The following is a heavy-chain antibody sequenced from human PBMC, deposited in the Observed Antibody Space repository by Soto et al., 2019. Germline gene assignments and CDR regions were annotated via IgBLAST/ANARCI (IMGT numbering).Heavy chain of an antibody. CDR2: IYYSGST. CDR3: ASCYDSSGYCHFDY. V-gene: IGHV4-59*01. Sequence: SETLSLTCTVSGGSISSYYWSWIRQPPGKGLEWIGYIYYSGSTNYNPSLKSRVTISVDTSKNQFSLKLSSVTAADTAVYYCASCYDSSGYCHFDYWGQGTLVTVSS. D-gene: IGHD3-22*01. CDR1: GGSISSYY. J-gene: IGHJ4*02.